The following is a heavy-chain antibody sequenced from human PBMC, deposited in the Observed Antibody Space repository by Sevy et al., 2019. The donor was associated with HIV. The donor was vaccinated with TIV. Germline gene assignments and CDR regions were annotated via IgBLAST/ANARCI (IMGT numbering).Heavy chain of an antibody. CDR2: ISANSGDT. CDR1: DFTFTNYG. D-gene: IGHD2-8*02. CDR3: ARDCSGVVCSFDS. Sequence: ASVKVSCKASDFTFTNYGISWVRQAPGHGLEWVGWISANSGDTKYAQNLQGRVTMTTDTSTNTAYMELKSLRFEDTAVYYCARDCSGVVCSFDSWGQGTLVTVSS. V-gene: IGHV1-18*04. J-gene: IGHJ4*02.